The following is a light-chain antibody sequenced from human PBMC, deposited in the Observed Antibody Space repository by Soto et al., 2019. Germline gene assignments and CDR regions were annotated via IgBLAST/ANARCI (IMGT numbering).Light chain of an antibody. CDR3: QQLNSYPPLT. V-gene: IGKV1-9*01. CDR1: QGISSY. J-gene: IGKJ4*01. Sequence: EIQCTQSPSLLSASVGDRVTITCRASQGISSYLAWYQQKPGKAPKLLIYAASTLQSGVPSRFSGSGSGTEFTLTISSLQPEDFATYYCQQLNSYPPLTFGGGTKVDI. CDR2: AAS.